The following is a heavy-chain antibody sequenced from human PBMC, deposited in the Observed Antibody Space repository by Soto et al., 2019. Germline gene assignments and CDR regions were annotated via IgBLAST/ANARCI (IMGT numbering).Heavy chain of an antibody. CDR2: ISSDSGTI. V-gene: IGHV3-48*02. CDR3: ARGRLWSFDF. D-gene: IGHD3-10*01. CDR1: GFSFRIYS. J-gene: IGHJ4*02. Sequence: PGGSLRLSCVASGFSFRIYSMNWVRQAPGKGLEWISYISSDSGTIYYADSLKGRFTISRDNGKNSLYLQMNSLTDEDTAVYYCARGRLWSFDFWGQGTLLTVSS.